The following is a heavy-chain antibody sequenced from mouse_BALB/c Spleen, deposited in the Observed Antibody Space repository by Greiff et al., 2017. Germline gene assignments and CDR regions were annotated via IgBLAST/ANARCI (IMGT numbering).Heavy chain of an antibody. CDR2: ISSGGGST. CDR3: ARHGGLDGFAY. Sequence: VKLVQSGAGLVKPGGSLKISCAASGFAFSSYVMSWVRQTPEQRLEWVAYISSGGGSTYYPDTVKGRVTISRDNSKNTLYLQMSNLKSEDSARYYGARHGGLDGFAYWGQGTLVTVSA. J-gene: IGHJ3*01. CDR1: GFAFSSYV. V-gene: IGHV5-12-1*01.